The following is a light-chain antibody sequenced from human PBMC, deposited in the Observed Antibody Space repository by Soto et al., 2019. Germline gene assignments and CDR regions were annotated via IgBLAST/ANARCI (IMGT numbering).Light chain of an antibody. CDR1: QSISSW. CDR2: AAS. Sequence: DIQMTQSPSTLSASVGDRVTITCRASQSISSWLAWYQQKPGKAPKLLIYAASSLQSGVPSRFSGSGSGTDFTLTISSLQPEDFATYYCQQSYSPPPVTFGQGTRLE. J-gene: IGKJ5*01. CDR3: QQSYSPPPVT. V-gene: IGKV1-39*01.